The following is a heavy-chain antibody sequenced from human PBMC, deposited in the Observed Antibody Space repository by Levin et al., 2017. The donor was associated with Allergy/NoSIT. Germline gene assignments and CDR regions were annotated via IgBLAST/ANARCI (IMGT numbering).Heavy chain of an antibody. D-gene: IGHD3-10*01. CDR2: IRSKANSYAT. Sequence: GGSLRLSCAASGFTFSGSAMHWVRQASGKGLEWVGRIRSKANSYATAYAASVKGRFTISRDDSKNTAYLQMNSLKTEDTAVYYCTRQLDGSGSYYYYYYMDVWGKGTTVTVSS. CDR3: TRQLDGSGSYYYYYYMDV. J-gene: IGHJ6*03. V-gene: IGHV3-73*01. CDR1: GFTFSGSA.